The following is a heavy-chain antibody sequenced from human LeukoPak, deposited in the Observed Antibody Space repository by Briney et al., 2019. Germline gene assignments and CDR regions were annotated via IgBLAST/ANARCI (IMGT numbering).Heavy chain of an antibody. CDR3: AVGGTYGSGSYYYYYGMDV. V-gene: IGHV4-59*01. Sequence: SETLSLTCTVSGGSISSYYWSWIRQPPGKGLEWIGYIYYSGSTNYNPSLKNRVTISVDTSKNQFSLKLSSVTAADTAVYYCAVGGTYGSGSYYYYYGMDVWGKGTTVTVSS. J-gene: IGHJ6*04. CDR2: IYYSGST. CDR1: GGSISSYY. D-gene: IGHD3-10*01.